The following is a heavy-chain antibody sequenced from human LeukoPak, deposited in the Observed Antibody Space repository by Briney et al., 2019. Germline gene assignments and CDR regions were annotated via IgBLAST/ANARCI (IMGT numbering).Heavy chain of an antibody. CDR1: GFTFSSYD. CDR2: ISTSSRTI. CDR3: ARGLGF. D-gene: IGHD6-25*01. Sequence: GGSLRLSCAGFGFTFSSYDMNWVRQAPGKGLEWLSYISTSSRTIYYADSVKGRFTISRDNAKNSLYLQMNTLRAEDTAVYYCARGLGFWGQGTLVTVSS. V-gene: IGHV3-48*01. J-gene: IGHJ4*02.